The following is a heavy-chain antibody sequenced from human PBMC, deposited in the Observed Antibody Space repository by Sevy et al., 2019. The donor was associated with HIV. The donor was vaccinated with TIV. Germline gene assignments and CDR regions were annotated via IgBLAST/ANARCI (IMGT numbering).Heavy chain of an antibody. CDR1: GGSISRSNYY. CDR2: IYYSGST. Sequence: SETLSLTCTVSGGSISRSNYYWGWIRQPPGKGLEWIGSIYYSGSTYYKPSLKSRVTISVDTSKNKCSLKLSSVTAADTAVYYCARVRWYTSGWYWFEPWGQGTLVTVSS. J-gene: IGHJ5*02. D-gene: IGHD6-19*01. CDR3: ARVRWYTSGWYWFEP. V-gene: IGHV4-39*01.